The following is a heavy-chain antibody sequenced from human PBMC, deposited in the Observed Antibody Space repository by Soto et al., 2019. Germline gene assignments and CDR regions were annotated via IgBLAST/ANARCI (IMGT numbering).Heavy chain of an antibody. D-gene: IGHD3-9*01. V-gene: IGHV1-2*04. J-gene: IGHJ4*02. CDR3: ARSQPIKFYDILIEFDY. CDR1: GYIFIGYY. CDR2: INPNSGDT. Sequence: ASVKVSCKASGYIFIGYYVHWVRQAPGQGLEWMGWINPNSGDTNYAQKFQGWVTMTRDTSISTAYMELRRLRSDDTAVYYCARSQPIKFYDILIEFDYWGQGSPVTVSS.